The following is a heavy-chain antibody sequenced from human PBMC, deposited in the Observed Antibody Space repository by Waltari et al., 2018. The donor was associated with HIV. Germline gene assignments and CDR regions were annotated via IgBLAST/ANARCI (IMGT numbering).Heavy chain of an antibody. J-gene: IGHJ6*02. V-gene: IGHV4-39*01. CDR1: GGSVINSDYY. Sequence: QLQLQQSGPGLVKPSETLSLTCTVSGGSVINSDYYWDFIRQSPGKGLEWIGNIYYTGNTFYNPPLKSRVTMSADLSRNQFSLRLNSVTATDTAIYYCARRPRMAAFYLYYGMDVWGQGTTVTVSS. D-gene: IGHD2-8*01. CDR2: IYYTGNT. CDR3: ARRPRMAAFYLYYGMDV.